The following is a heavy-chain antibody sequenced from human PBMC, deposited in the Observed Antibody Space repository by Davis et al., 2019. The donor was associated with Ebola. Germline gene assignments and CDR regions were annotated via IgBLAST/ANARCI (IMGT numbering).Heavy chain of an antibody. CDR3: AKDQSGEYASGSFDS. V-gene: IGHV3-30*18. D-gene: IGHD3-10*01. CDR2: ISYDGSNK. J-gene: IGHJ4*02. Sequence: PGGSLRLSCAASGFTFSSYGMHWVRQAPGKGLEWVAVISYDGSNKYYADSVKGRFTISRDNSKDTLYLQMNSLRAEDTAVYYCAKDQSGEYASGSFDSWGQGTLVIVSS. CDR1: GFTFSSYG.